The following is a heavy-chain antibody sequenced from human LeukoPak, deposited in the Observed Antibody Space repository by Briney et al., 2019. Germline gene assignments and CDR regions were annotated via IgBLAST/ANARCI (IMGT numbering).Heavy chain of an antibody. J-gene: IGHJ3*02. Sequence: GGSLRLSCAASGFTFSRYDMHWVRQATGKGLEWVSAIGTAGDTYYPGSVKGRFTISRENAKNSLYLQMNSLRAGDTAVYYCARVGNHDAFDIWGQGTMVTVSS. CDR3: ARVGNHDAFDI. V-gene: IGHV3-13*01. D-gene: IGHD2-15*01. CDR1: GFTFSRYD. CDR2: IGTAGDT.